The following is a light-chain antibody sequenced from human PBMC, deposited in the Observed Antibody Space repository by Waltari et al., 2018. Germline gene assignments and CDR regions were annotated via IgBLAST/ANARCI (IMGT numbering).Light chain of an antibody. CDR1: SSDIGAYNF. CDR3: SSYTTGSTRYV. CDR2: DVN. J-gene: IGLJ1*01. V-gene: IGLV2-14*03. Sequence: SVSGSPGQSITISCTGTSSDIGAYNFVSWYQKHPGKAPKVMIYDVNNRPSGVSSRFSGSKSGNTAALTISGLQAEDEADYYCSSYTTGSTRYVFGSGTKVTVL.